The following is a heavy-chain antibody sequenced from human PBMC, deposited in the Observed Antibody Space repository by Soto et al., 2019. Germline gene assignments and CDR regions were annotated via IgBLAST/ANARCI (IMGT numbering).Heavy chain of an antibody. V-gene: IGHV2-5*02. Sequence: QITLKESGPTLVKPTQPLTLTCTFSGFSLSTSGVGVGWIRQPPGKALEWLALIYWDDDKRYSPSLKSRLTITKDTSKNQVVLTMTNMDPVDTATYYCAPGLGSGYEYYFDYWGQGTLVTVSS. CDR1: GFSLSTSGVG. CDR3: APGLGSGYEYYFDY. CDR2: IYWDDDK. J-gene: IGHJ4*02. D-gene: IGHD3-22*01.